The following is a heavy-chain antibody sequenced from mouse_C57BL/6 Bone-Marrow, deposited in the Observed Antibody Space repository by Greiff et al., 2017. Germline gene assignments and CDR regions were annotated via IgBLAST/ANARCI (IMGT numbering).Heavy chain of an antibody. CDR2: MHPNGGSP. D-gene: IGHD2-4*01. Sequence: QVQLQQPGAELVKPGASVKLSCKASGYTFTNYWMHWVKQRPGQGLEWIGMMHPNGGSPDYNEKFKSEATLSVDKSSRTAYMELSSLTSEDSAVYYCASSYYYDDCTRDYWGQGTSVTVSS. CDR3: ASSYYYDDCTRDY. V-gene: IGHV1-64*01. J-gene: IGHJ4*01. CDR1: GYTFTNYW.